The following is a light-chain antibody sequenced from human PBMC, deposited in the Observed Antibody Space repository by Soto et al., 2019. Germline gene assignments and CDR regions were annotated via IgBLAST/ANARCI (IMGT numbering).Light chain of an antibody. V-gene: IGKV3-20*01. Sequence: EIVLTQSPGTLSLSPGERATLSCRASQSVSSSYLAWYQQKPGQAPRLLIYGASSRATGIPDRFSGSGSGTAFTLTISRLEPEDFATYFCQQSYSTPTFGQGTKVEIK. CDR3: QQSYSTPT. J-gene: IGKJ2*01. CDR1: QSVSSSY. CDR2: GAS.